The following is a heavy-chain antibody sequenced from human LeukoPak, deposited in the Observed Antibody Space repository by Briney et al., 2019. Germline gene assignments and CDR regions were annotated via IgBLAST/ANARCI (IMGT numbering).Heavy chain of an antibody. CDR2: ISYDGSNK. J-gene: IGHJ6*03. CDR1: GFTFSNYA. V-gene: IGHV3-30-3*01. CDR3: ARDSYDFWSGYYGPRTEYYYYYMDV. Sequence: GGSLRLSCAASGFTFSNYAMHWVRQAPGKGLEWVAVISYDGSNKYYADSVKGRFTISRDNSKNTLYLQMNSLRAEDTAVYYCARDSYDFWSGYYGPRTEYYYYYMDVWGKGTTVTVSS. D-gene: IGHD3-3*01.